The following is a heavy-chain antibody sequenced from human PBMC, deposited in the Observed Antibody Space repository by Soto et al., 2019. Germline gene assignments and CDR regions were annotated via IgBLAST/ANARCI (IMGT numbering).Heavy chain of an antibody. D-gene: IGHD6-13*01. CDR1: GFTFSSYV. V-gene: IGHV3-23*01. CDR3: ATPGYSSTWNWFDP. J-gene: IGHJ5*02. Sequence: EVQLLESGGGLVQPGGSLRLSCAASGFTFSSYVMSWVRQAPGKGLEWVSSIGGGGVRTYYADSVVGRFTITRDNSKSTLYLQMNSLKAEATAVYYCATPGYSSTWNWFDPWGQGTLVTVSS. CDR2: IGGGGVRT.